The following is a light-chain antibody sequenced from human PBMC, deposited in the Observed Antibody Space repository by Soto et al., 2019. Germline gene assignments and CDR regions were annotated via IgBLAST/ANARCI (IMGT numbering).Light chain of an antibody. CDR3: QQLNTLPFT. Sequence: DIQLTQSPSLLSASVGERVTITCRASHDISTYLAWYQQKPGKAPKLMIYEASTLQSGVPSRFSGSGSGTGFTLTISGLLPEDFATYHCQQLNTLPFTFGQGTRLEIK. CDR2: EAS. V-gene: IGKV1-9*01. CDR1: HDISTY. J-gene: IGKJ5*01.